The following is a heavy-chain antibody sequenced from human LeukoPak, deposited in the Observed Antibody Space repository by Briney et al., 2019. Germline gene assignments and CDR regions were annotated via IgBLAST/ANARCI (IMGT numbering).Heavy chain of an antibody. CDR3: AKHDYGDHLDY. CDR1: GFTFSSYG. D-gene: IGHD4-17*01. J-gene: IGHJ4*02. V-gene: IGHV3-30*18. CDR2: ISYDGSNK. Sequence: GRSLRLSCAASGFTFSSYGMHWVRQAPGKGLEWVAVISYDGSNKYYADSVKGRFTISRDNSKNTPYLQMNSLRAEDTAVYYCAKHDYGDHLDYWGQGTLVTVSS.